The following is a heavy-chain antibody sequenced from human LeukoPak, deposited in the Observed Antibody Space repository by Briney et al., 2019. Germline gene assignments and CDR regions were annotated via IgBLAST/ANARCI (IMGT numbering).Heavy chain of an antibody. Sequence: SETLSLTCTVSGGSVSSGTYYWSWIRQPPGKGLEWIGYIYYSGTTNYNPSLKSRVTISLDTSKNQFSLKLSSVTAADTAVYYCARVMSYSSYWVLYYFDYWGQGTLVTVSS. CDR3: ARVMSYSSYWVLYYFDY. D-gene: IGHD1-26*01. V-gene: IGHV4-61*01. J-gene: IGHJ4*02. CDR1: GGSVSSGTYY. CDR2: IYYSGTT.